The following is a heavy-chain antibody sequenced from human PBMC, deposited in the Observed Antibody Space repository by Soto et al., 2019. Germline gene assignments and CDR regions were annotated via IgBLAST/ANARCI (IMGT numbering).Heavy chain of an antibody. V-gene: IGHV4-34*01. D-gene: IGHD5-18*01. CDR1: GGSFSGYY. CDR2: INHSGST. Sequence: PSETLSLTCAVYGGSFSGYYWSWIRQPPGKGLEWIGEINHSGSTNYNPSLKSRVTISVDTSKNQFSLKLSSVTAADTAVYYCARAAPYHDTIDGYCYCCIDVWGQGTLVTVSS. J-gene: IGHJ4*01. CDR3: ARAAPYHDTIDGYCYCCIDV.